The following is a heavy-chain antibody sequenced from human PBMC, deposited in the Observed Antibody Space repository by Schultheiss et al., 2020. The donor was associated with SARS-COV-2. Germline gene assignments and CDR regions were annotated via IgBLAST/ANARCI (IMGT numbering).Heavy chain of an antibody. Sequence: SLRLSCKGSGYSFTSYWIGWVRQMPGKGLEWMGIIYPGDSDTRYSPSFQGQVTISADKSISTAYLQWSSLKASDTAMYYCARLARQQLDQEGFDYWGQGTLVTVSS. J-gene: IGHJ4*02. CDR1: GYSFTSYW. CDR2: IYPGDSDT. D-gene: IGHD6-13*01. V-gene: IGHV5-51*01. CDR3: ARLARQQLDQEGFDY.